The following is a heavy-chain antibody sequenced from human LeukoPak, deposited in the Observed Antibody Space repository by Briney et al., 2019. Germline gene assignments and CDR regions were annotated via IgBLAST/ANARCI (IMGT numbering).Heavy chain of an antibody. CDR1: GFTFSSYA. J-gene: IGHJ3*02. D-gene: IGHD6-13*01. V-gene: IGHV3-23*01. CDR3: AKDPGYSSSPDAFDI. Sequence: QAGGSLRLSCAASGFTFSSYAMSWVRQAPGKGLEWVSAISGSGGSTYYADSVKGRFTISRDNSKNTLYLQMNSRRAEDTAVYYCAKDPGYSSSPDAFDIWGQGTMVTVSS. CDR2: ISGSGGST.